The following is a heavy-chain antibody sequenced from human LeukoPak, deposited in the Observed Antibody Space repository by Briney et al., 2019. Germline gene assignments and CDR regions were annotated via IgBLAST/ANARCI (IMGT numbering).Heavy chain of an antibody. Sequence: ASVKVSCKASGYTFTGYYIQWVRQAPGQGLEWMGWINPHSGGTNYAQEFQGRVTMTRDTSISTAYMELSSLRPDDTAVYPCARGVTARGFYYYMDSGAMGPRSPSP. J-gene: IGHJ6*03. CDR3: ARGVTARGFYYYMDS. CDR2: INPHSGGT. V-gene: IGHV1-2*02. CDR1: GYTFTGYY. D-gene: IGHD2-21*02.